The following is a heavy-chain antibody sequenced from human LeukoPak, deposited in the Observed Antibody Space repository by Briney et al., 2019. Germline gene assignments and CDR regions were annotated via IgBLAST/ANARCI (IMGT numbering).Heavy chain of an antibody. V-gene: IGHV1-69*01. J-gene: IGHJ4*02. CDR3: ARDARYSSSWYYYFDY. CDR1: GGTFSSYA. CDR2: IIPIFGTA. Sequence: SVKVSCKASGGTFSSYAISWVRQAPGQGLEWMGGIIPIFGTANYAQKFQGRVTITADESTSTAYMELSSLRSEDTAVYYCARDARYSSSWYYYFDYWGQGTLVTVSS. D-gene: IGHD6-13*01.